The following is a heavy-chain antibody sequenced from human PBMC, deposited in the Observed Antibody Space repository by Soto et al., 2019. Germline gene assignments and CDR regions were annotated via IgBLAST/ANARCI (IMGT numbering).Heavy chain of an antibody. CDR1: GYSFTKYH. Sequence: QVQLVQSGAEVKKPGASVKVSCKASGYSFTKYHMHWVRQAPGQGLEWMGWINPGSGVTNQAQKFQGRGTMTRDTSITTTYMELNSLTSDDTAVYYCARVAGHKNARFDTWGQGALVTVSS. J-gene: IGHJ4*02. CDR3: ARVAGHKNARFDT. D-gene: IGHD1-1*01. V-gene: IGHV1-2*02. CDR2: INPGSGVT.